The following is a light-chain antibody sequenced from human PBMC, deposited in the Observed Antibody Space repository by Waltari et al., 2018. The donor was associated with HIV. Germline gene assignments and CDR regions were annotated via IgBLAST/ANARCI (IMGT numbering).Light chain of an antibody. J-gene: IGLJ1*01. V-gene: IGLV2-14*01. Sequence: QSALTQPASVSGSPGQSLTISCPGTSSDVGGYNYVSWYQQHPGKAPKLMIYDVSNRPSGVSNRVSGSKSGNTASLTISGLQAEDEADYYCSSYTSTYVFGTGTKVTVL. CDR3: SSYTSTYV. CDR2: DVS. CDR1: SSDVGGYNY.